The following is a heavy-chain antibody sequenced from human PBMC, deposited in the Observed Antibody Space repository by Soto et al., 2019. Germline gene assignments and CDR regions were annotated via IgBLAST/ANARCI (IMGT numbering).Heavy chain of an antibody. V-gene: IGHV3-30-3*01. J-gene: IGHJ1*01. CDR1: GFIFIDYA. CDR2: ISPDGGSQ. CDR3: ARENSRIAPRLFQH. D-gene: IGHD6-6*01. Sequence: PWGSLRLSCVASGFIFIDYAIRCARHSPFKWLVWVALISPDGGSQYYSESAKGRFTISRDNSKNTLYLQMNDLRPDDTALYYCARENSRIAPRLFQHWGHGSLVTVSS.